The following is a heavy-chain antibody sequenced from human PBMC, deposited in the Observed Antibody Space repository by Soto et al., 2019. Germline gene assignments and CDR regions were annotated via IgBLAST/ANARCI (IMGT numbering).Heavy chain of an antibody. CDR3: ARELDPYYGGNSLSLDY. Sequence: ASVKVSCKASGNTVPNYAIHWGRQAPGQRLEWMGWINAGNGNTNYSEQLQGRVTMTRDTSTSTAYMELRSLRSDDTAVYFCARELDPYYGGNSLSLDYWGQGTLVTVSS. D-gene: IGHD4-17*01. V-gene: IGHV1-3*01. CDR1: GNTVPNYA. CDR2: INAGNGNT. J-gene: IGHJ4*02.